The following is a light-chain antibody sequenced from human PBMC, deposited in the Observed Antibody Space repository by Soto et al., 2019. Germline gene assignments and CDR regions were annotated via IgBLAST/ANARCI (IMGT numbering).Light chain of an antibody. CDR2: AAS. CDR3: QQYGSAPRT. V-gene: IGKV3-20*01. Sequence: DIVLTKSAGILSLSPGERASLSCGASQRLXSSFLAWYQQKPGQAPRLPXYAASSRATGSPDRFSGSGSATDFTLPISRLEPDDVAVYYCQQYGSAPRTFGQGTRLEIK. J-gene: IGKJ5*01. CDR1: QRLXSSF.